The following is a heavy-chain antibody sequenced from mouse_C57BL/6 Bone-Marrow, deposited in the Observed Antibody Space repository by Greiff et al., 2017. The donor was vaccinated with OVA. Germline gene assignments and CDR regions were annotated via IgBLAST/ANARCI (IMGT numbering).Heavy chain of an antibody. J-gene: IGHJ3*01. CDR2: IYPGDGDT. D-gene: IGHD2-2*01. V-gene: IGHV1-82*01. Sequence: VKLMESGPELVKPGASVKISCKASGYAFSSSWMNWVKQRPGKGLECIGRIYPGDGDTNYNGKFKGKATLTADKSSSTAYMQLSSLTSEDSAVYFCARPSYGYGFAYWGQGTLVTVSA. CDR1: GYAFSSSW. CDR3: ARPSYGYGFAY.